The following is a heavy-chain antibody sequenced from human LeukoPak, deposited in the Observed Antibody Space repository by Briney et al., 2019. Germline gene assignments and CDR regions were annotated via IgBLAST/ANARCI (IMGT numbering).Heavy chain of an antibody. Sequence: ASVKVSCKASGYTFTSYKINWVRQATGQGLEWMGWMNPYSGNTGYAQRFQGRATMTTDTSTSTAYMELRNLRSDDTAVYYCARGYYCSGGSCYSGCFDNWGQGTLVTVSS. J-gene: IGHJ4*02. CDR3: ARGYYCSGGSCYSGCFDN. CDR2: MNPYSGNT. CDR1: GYTFTSYK. D-gene: IGHD2-15*01. V-gene: IGHV1-8*02.